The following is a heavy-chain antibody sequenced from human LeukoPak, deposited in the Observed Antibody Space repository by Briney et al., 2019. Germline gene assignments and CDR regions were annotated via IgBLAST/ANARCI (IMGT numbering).Heavy chain of an antibody. CDR2: IWYDGSNK. CDR1: GFTFRSYG. J-gene: IGHJ4*02. Sequence: PGGSLRLSCAASGFTFRSYGMHWVRQAPGKGLEWVAVIWYDGSNKYYADSVKGRFTISRDNSKNTLYLQMNSLRAEDTAVYYCAREGYCSSTSCSWFDYWGQGTLVTVSS. D-gene: IGHD2-2*01. CDR3: AREGYCSSTSCSWFDY. V-gene: IGHV3-33*01.